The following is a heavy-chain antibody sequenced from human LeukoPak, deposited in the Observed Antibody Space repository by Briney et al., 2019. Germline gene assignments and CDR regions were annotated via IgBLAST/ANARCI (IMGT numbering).Heavy chain of an antibody. CDR3: ARDKYCSGGSCYTPPYYYYGMDV. CDR1: GFTFSDYY. Sequence: GGSLRLSCAASGFTFSDYYMSWIRQAPGKGVEWVSYISSSSSYTNYADSVKGRFTISRDNAKNSLYLQMNSLRAKDTAVYYCARDKYCSGGSCYTPPYYYYGMDVWGQGTTVTVSS. CDR2: ISSSSSYT. J-gene: IGHJ6*02. D-gene: IGHD2-15*01. V-gene: IGHV3-11*05.